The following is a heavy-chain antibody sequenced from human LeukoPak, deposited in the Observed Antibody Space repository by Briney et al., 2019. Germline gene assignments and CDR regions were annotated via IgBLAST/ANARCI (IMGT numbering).Heavy chain of an antibody. Sequence: TSETLSLTCTVSGGSISSSSYYWGWIRQPPGKGLEWIGSIYYSGSTYYNPSPKSRVTISVDTSKNQFSLKLSSVTAADTAVYYCASTSRRGYSYGYKVLWGQGTLVTVSS. CDR2: IYYSGST. J-gene: IGHJ4*02. CDR1: GGSISSSSYY. V-gene: IGHV4-39*01. D-gene: IGHD5-18*01. CDR3: ASTSRRGYSYGYKVL.